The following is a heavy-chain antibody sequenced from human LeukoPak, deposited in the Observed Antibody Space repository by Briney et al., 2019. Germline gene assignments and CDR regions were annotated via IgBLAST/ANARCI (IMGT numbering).Heavy chain of an antibody. Sequence: SETLSLTCTVSGGSISTSNYYWGWIRQPPGKGLEWIGNIFYSGSTYYSPSLKSRVTISLDTSRNQFSLKLNSVTAADTAVYYCAKSNGYGLVGIWGQGTMVTVSS. CDR3: AKSNGYGLVGI. V-gene: IGHV4-39*07. J-gene: IGHJ3*02. D-gene: IGHD3-10*01. CDR2: IFYSGST. CDR1: GGSISTSNYY.